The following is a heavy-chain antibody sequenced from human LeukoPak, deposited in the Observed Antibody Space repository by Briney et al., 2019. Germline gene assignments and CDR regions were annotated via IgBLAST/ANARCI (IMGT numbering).Heavy chain of an antibody. Sequence: ASVKVSCKASGYTFTSYGISWVRQAPGQGLEWMGWISAYNGNTNYAQKFQGRVTITRDTSASTAYMELSSLRSEDTAVYYCARDKASLVVVAAMDYWGQGTLVTVSS. V-gene: IGHV1-18*01. J-gene: IGHJ4*01. CDR3: ARDKASLVVVAAMDY. CDR2: ISAYNGNT. CDR1: GYTFTSYG. D-gene: IGHD2-15*01.